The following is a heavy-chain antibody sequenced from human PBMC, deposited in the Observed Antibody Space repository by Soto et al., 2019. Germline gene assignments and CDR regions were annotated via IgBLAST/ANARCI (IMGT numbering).Heavy chain of an antibody. D-gene: IGHD4-17*01. V-gene: IGHV4-39*01. CDR3: AGLDYGDYDRPFDY. Sequence: SETLSLTCTVSGGSISSSSYYWGWIRQPPGKGLEWIGSIYYSGSTYYNPSLKSRVTISVDTSKNQFSLKLSSVTAADTAVYYCAGLDYGDYDRPFDYWGQGTLVTVSS. CDR1: GGSISSSSYY. CDR2: IYYSGST. J-gene: IGHJ4*02.